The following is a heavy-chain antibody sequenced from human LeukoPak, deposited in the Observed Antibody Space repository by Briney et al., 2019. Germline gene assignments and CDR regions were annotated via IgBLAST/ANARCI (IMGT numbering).Heavy chain of an antibody. V-gene: IGHV1-18*01. D-gene: IGHD6-13*01. CDR3: ARLPEYSSSWYFDY. J-gene: IGHJ4*02. CDR1: GYTFTSYG. Sequence: ASVTVSCKASGYTFTSYGISWVRQAPGQGLEWMGWISAYNGNTNYAQKLQGRVTMTTDTSTSTAYMELRSLRSDDTAVYYCARLPEYSSSWYFDYWGQGTLVTVSS. CDR2: ISAYNGNT.